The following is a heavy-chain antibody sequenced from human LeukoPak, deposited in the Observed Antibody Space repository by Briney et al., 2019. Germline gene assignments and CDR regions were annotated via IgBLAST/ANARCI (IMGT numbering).Heavy chain of an antibody. V-gene: IGHV4-61*02. J-gene: IGHJ4*02. D-gene: IGHD3-10*01. CDR2: IYTSGST. CDR3: ARVYGSGSSLYFDY. Sequence: SETLSLTCTVSGGSISSGSYYWSWIRQPAGKGLEWIGRIYTSGSTNYNPSLKSRVTISVDTSKNQFSLKLSSGTAADTAVYYCARVYGSGSSLYFDYWGQGTLVTVSS. CDR1: GGSISSGSYY.